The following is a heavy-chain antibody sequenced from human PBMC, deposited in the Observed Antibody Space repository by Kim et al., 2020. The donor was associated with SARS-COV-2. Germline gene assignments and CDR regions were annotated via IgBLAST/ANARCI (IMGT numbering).Heavy chain of an antibody. Sequence: GGSLRLSCAASGFTFSSYSMNWVRQAPGKGLEWVSSISSSSSYIYYADSVKGRFTISRDNAKNSLYLQMNSLRAEDTTVYYCARDGRYDSSGYYDYWGQGTLVTVSS. D-gene: IGHD3-22*01. CDR2: ISSSSSYI. CDR1: GFTFSSYS. CDR3: ARDGRYDSSGYYDY. V-gene: IGHV3-21*01. J-gene: IGHJ4*02.